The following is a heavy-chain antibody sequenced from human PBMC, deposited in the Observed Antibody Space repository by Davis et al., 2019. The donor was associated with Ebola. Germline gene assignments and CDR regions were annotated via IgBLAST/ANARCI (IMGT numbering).Heavy chain of an antibody. CDR1: GGSFSGYY. V-gene: IGHV4-34*01. J-gene: IGHJ5*02. CDR3: VGYSSGWSDWFDP. CDR2: INHSGST. D-gene: IGHD6-19*01. Sequence: SETLSLTCAVYGGSFSGYYWSWIRQPPGKGLEWIGEINHSGSTNYNPSLKSRVTISVDTSKNQFSLKLSSVTAADTAVYYCVGYSSGWSDWFDPWGQGTLVTVSS.